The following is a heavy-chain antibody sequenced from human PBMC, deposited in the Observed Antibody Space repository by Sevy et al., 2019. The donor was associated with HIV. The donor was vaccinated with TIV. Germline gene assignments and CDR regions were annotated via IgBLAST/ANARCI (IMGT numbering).Heavy chain of an antibody. J-gene: IGHJ4*02. CDR2: ISNSGTSM. D-gene: IGHD2-21*02. Sequence: GGSLRLSCVASGFTFSSYEMNWVRQAPGKGLEWVSYISNSGTSMYYSDSVKGRFTISRDNAKNSLYLQMNSLRAEDTAFYYCAGGVVTGTTFDNWGQGTLVTVS. V-gene: IGHV3-48*03. CDR3: AGGVVTGTTFDN. CDR1: GFTFSSYE.